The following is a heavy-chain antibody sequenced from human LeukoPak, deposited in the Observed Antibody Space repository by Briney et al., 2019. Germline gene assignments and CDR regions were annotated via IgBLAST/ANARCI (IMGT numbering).Heavy chain of an antibody. V-gene: IGHV1-46*01. Sequence: ASVKISSNAAAYTFITYSMHWGRQAPGQGLEWMGIINPSGGSTSYAQKFQGRVTMTRDTSTSTVYMELSSLRSEDTAVYYCAGGWRGIVARRNWFDHWGQGTLVTVSS. D-gene: IGHD3-22*01. CDR3: AGGWRGIVARRNWFDH. J-gene: IGHJ5*02. CDR1: AYTFITYS. CDR2: INPSGGST.